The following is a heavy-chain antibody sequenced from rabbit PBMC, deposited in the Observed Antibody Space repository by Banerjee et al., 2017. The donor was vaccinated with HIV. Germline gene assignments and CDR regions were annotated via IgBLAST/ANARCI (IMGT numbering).Heavy chain of an antibody. CDR3: AREGGGVGYGSATGAFDL. J-gene: IGHJ2*01. CDR2: INSNTGNT. Sequence: QEQLVESGGDLVKPGVSLTLTCTASGFSFNNNYVMCWVRQAPGKGLEWIACINSNTGNTVYASWAKGPFTISKTSSTTVTLQMTSLTAADTASYFCAREGGGVGYGSATGAFDLWGPGTLVTVS. D-gene: IGHD6-1*01. CDR1: GFSFNNNYV. V-gene: IGHV1S45*01.